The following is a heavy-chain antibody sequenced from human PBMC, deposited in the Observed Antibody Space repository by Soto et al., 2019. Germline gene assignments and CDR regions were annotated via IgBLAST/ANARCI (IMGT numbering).Heavy chain of an antibody. CDR2: ISAFVGKT. CDR1: GYTFTSYG. CDR3: ARHYYDISGYFHIQY. Sequence: ASVKVSCKASGYTFTSYGISWVRQAPGQGLEWMGWISAFVGKTNYAQKLQGRVTMTADVSTSTVYMELSSLRSEDTAMYYCARHYYDISGYFHIQYWGPGTLVTVSS. V-gene: IGHV1-18*01. J-gene: IGHJ4*02. D-gene: IGHD3-22*01.